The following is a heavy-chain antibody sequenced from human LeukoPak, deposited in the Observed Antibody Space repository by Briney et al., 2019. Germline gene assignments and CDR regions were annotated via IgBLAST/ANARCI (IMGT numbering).Heavy chain of an antibody. V-gene: IGHV4-39*01. CDR3: ARRGLSRDFDY. CDR2: IYYSGST. CDR1: GGSISSSSYY. J-gene: IGHJ4*02. D-gene: IGHD2/OR15-2a*01. Sequence: PSETLSLTCTVSGGSISSSSYYWGWIRQPPGKGLEWIGSIYYSGSTYYNPSLKSRVTISVDTSKNQFSLKLSSVTAADTAVYYCARRGLSRDFDYWGQGTLVTVSS.